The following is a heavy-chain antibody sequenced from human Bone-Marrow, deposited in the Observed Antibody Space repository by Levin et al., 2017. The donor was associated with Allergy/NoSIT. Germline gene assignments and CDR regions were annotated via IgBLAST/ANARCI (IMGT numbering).Heavy chain of an antibody. J-gene: IGHJ3*01. Sequence: WASVKVSCKASGFSFSDSAIQWVRQTRGQRLEWMGWIVVGSGITDSSQKFQGRLNFTNDVSTGPAYLELTGLQSEDTAVYYCSAEVVISIFCLTVPGQRGLGFWGQGTLVAVSS. CDR3: SAEVVISIFCLTVPGQRGLGF. V-gene: IGHV1-58*02. D-gene: IGHD2-21*01. CDR1: GFSFSDSA. CDR2: IVVGSGIT.